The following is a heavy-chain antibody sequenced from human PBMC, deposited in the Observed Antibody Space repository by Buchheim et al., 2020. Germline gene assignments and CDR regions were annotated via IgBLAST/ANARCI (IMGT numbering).Heavy chain of an antibody. Sequence: QVQLVESGGGVVQPGRSLRLSCAASGFTFSRYAMHWVRQAPGKGLEWVAVISYDGSNKYYADSVKGRFTISRDNSQNKLYLQMNSLRAEDTAVYYCARDRDGYNSMGYWGQGTL. J-gene: IGHJ4*02. CDR3: ARDRDGYNSMGY. CDR2: ISYDGSNK. D-gene: IGHD5-24*01. CDR1: GFTFSRYA. V-gene: IGHV3-30*04.